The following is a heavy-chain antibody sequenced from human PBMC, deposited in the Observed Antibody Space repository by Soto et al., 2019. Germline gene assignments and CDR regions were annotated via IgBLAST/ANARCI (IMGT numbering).Heavy chain of an antibody. CDR3: ASGNGWFYY. D-gene: IGHD6-19*01. V-gene: IGHV4-59*08. CDR2: IYYSGNT. J-gene: IGHJ4*02. Sequence: QVQLQESDPGLVKPSETLSLTCTVSGGSISDYYWSWIRQPPGKGLEWIGYIYYSGNTNYNPSLKSRVTISVDTSKNQFSLKLSSVTATDTAVYFCASGNGWFYYWGQGTLVTVSS. CDR1: GGSISDYY.